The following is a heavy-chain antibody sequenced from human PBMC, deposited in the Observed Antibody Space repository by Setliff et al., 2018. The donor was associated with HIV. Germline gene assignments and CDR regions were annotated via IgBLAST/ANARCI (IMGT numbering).Heavy chain of an antibody. J-gene: IGHJ4*02. CDR3: AKSGGLAAAGTVHFDY. CDR1: GFTFSNYA. V-gene: IGHV3-21*01. CDR2: ISSSSSYI. Sequence: PRGSLRLSCAASGFTFSNYAMSWVRQAPGKGLEWVSTISSSSSYIYYADSVKGRFTISRDNAKNSLYLQMNSLRAEDTAVYYCAKSGGLAAAGTVHFDYWGQGTLVTVSS. D-gene: IGHD6-13*01.